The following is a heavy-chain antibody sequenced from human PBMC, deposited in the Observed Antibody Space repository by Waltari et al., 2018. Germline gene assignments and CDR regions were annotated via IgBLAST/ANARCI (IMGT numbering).Heavy chain of an antibody. D-gene: IGHD3-3*01. Sequence: QVQLVQSGAEVKKPGSSVKVSCKASGGTFSSYAISWVRQAPGQGLEWMGGIIPIFGTANYAQKFQGRVTITADESTSTAYMELSSLRSEDTAVYYCARDRVTIFGVVIRAPAYYYGMDVWGQGTTVTVSS. V-gene: IGHV1-69*01. CDR3: ARDRVTIFGVVIRAPAYYYGMDV. CDR1: GGTFSSYA. CDR2: IIPIFGTA. J-gene: IGHJ6*02.